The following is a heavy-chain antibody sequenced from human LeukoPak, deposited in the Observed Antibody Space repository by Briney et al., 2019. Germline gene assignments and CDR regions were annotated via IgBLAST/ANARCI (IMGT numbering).Heavy chain of an antibody. CDR3: ARGIAAASERAFDI. D-gene: IGHD6-13*01. V-gene: IGHV4-59*08. J-gene: IGHJ3*02. Sequence: SETLSLTCTVSGGSISSYYWSWIRQPPWKGLEWIGYIYYSGSTNYNPSLKSRVTISVDTSKNQFSLKLSSVTAADTAVYYCARGIAAASERAFDIWGQGTMVTVSP. CDR2: IYYSGST. CDR1: GGSISSYY.